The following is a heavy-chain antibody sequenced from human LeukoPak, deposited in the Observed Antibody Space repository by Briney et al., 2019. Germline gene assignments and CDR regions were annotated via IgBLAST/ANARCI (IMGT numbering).Heavy chain of an antibody. CDR2: INSDGSST. CDR3: TTLAASGWSDY. D-gene: IGHD6-19*01. V-gene: IGHV3-74*01. J-gene: IGHJ4*02. Sequence: GGSLRVSCVASGFSFSRYWMHWVRQAPGKGLVWVSRINSDGSSTSNADSVKGRFTISRDNAKNTLYLQMNSLRAEDTAVYYCTTLAASGWSDYWGQGTLVTVSS. CDR1: GFSFSRYW.